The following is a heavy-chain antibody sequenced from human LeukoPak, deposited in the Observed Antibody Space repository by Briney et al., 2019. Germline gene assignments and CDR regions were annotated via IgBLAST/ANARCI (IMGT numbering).Heavy chain of an antibody. D-gene: IGHD3-16*01. V-gene: IGHV3-7*03. Sequence: PGGSLRLSCAASGFTFSSYWMNWARQAPGKGLEWVASINHNGHVNYYVDSVKGRFTISRDNAKNSLYLQMSNLRAEDTAVYFCARGGGLDVWGQGATVTVSS. CDR2: INHNGHVN. CDR1: GFTFSSYW. CDR3: ARGGGLDV. J-gene: IGHJ6*02.